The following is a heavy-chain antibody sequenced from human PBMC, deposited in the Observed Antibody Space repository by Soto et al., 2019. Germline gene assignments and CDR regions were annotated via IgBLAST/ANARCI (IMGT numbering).Heavy chain of an antibody. CDR2: ISSSNSYT. V-gene: IGHV3-11*05. D-gene: IGHD3-10*02. CDR1: GFTFSDYY. J-gene: IGHJ3*02. CDR3: ARHVHDAFDI. Sequence: QVQLVESGGGLVKPGGSLRLSCAASGFTFSDYYMSWIRQAPGKGLEWVSYISSSNSYTNYADSVKGRFTICGDNAKNPLYLQMNSLRAEDTVVYYCARHVHDAFDIWGQGTMVTVSS.